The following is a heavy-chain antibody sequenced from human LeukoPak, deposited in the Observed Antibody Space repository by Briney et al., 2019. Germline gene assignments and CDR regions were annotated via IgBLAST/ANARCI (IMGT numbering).Heavy chain of an antibody. J-gene: IGHJ4*02. CDR1: GFTFSSYG. CDR2: ISYDGSNK. V-gene: IGHV3-30*03. CDR3: ARDVISVTALPGSY. Sequence: GGSLRLSCAASGFTFSSYGMHWVRQAPGKWLEWVAVISYDGSNKYYADSVKGRFTISRDNSKNMLYLQLSSLRPEDTAIYYCARDVISVTALPGSYWGQGTLVIVSS. D-gene: IGHD2-21*02.